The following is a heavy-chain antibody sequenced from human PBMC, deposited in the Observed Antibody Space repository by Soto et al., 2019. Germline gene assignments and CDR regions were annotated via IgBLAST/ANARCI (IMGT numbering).Heavy chain of an antibody. CDR3: AKGGSFTGGFDP. J-gene: IGHJ5*02. Sequence: VQLVESGGGVVLPGRSVRLSCEVSGFTFSDFGLDWVRQAPGKGLEWVAIISHDGSKRFYADSVKGRFTISRDNSKNTLYLQMNSLRPDDTAIYYCAKGGSFTGGFDPWGQGTLVTVAS. V-gene: IGHV3-30*18. CDR2: ISHDGSKR. CDR1: GFTFSDFG. D-gene: IGHD3-16*01.